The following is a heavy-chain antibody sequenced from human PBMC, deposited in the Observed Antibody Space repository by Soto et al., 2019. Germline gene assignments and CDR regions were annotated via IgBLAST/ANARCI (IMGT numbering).Heavy chain of an antibody. J-gene: IGHJ4*02. V-gene: IGHV3-66*01. CDR1: GFTVSSNY. D-gene: IGHD3-22*01. CDR3: ARGGTYYDSNGYYPY. Sequence: GGSLRLSCAASGFTVSSNYMIWVRQAPGKGLEWVSITYSGGSTNYADSVKGRFTISRDNSKNTLYLQMNSLRAEDTAVYYCARGGTYYDSNGYYPYWGQGTLVTVSS. CDR2: TYSGGST.